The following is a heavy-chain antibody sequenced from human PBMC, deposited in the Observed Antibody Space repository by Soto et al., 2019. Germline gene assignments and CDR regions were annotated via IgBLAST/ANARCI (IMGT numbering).Heavy chain of an antibody. Sequence: PGGSLRLSCVTSAFSLTSCSVSWVRQKPGKGLEWVSALSRSGGATYYADSVKGRFTISRDTSTNTLYLQMSNLRAEDTAIYYCARGEMTTIRNSFGPRGQQSLGTVSS. CDR1: AFSLTSCS. CDR2: LSRSGGAT. J-gene: IGHJ5*02. V-gene: IGHV3-23*01. D-gene: IGHD4-4*01. CDR3: ARGEMTTIRNSFGP.